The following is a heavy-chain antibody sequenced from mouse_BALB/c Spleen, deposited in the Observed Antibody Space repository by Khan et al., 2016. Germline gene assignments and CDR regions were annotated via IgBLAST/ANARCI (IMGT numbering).Heavy chain of an antibody. CDR1: GFTFSDYY. CDR3: AGHDDYIDY. V-gene: IGHV5-12*02. Sequence: EVELVESGGGLVQPGGSLKLSCATSGFTFSDYYMYWVRQTPEKRLEWVAYISNGGGSTYYPDTVKGRFTISRDNAKNTLYLQMSRLKSEDTSMYYCAGHDDYIDYWGQGTTLTVSS. J-gene: IGHJ2*01. CDR2: ISNGGGST. D-gene: IGHD2-3*01.